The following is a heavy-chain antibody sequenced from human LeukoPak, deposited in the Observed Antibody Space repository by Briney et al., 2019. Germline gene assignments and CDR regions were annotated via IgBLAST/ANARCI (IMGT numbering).Heavy chain of an antibody. V-gene: IGHV3-23*01. CDR1: GFTFSNYA. D-gene: IGHD3-9*01. CDR3: SKWGDYDVLTGYYDSDF. CDR2: IVGSGGGT. J-gene: IGHJ4*02. Sequence: PGASLRLSCAASGFTFSNYAMSWVRQAPGKGLEWDSAIVGSGGGTYYADSVKGRFSISRENSKNTLFLQMNSLSVEDTALYYCSKWGDYDVLTGYYDSDFWGQGTLVTVSS.